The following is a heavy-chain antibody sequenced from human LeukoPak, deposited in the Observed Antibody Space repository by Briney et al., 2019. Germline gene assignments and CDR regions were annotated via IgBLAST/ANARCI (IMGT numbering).Heavy chain of an antibody. CDR2: IYTGGST. Sequence: SETLSLTCTVSGGSNSSGSYYWSWIRQPAGKGLEWIGRIYTGGSTNYNPSLKSRVTISVDTSKNQFSLNLNSVTAADTAVYYCARLGLSEGYYYWGQGTLVTVSS. J-gene: IGHJ4*02. D-gene: IGHD1-26*01. CDR1: GGSNSSGSYY. CDR3: ARLGLSEGYYY. V-gene: IGHV4-61*02.